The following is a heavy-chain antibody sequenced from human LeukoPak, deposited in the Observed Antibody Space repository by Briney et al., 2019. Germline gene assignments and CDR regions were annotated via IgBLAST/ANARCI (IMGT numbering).Heavy chain of an antibody. V-gene: IGHV3-23*01. CDR3: AKDLHWGLDY. D-gene: IGHD7-27*01. CDR2: ISGSGGST. CDR1: GFIFSNYN. Sequence: GGSLRLSCAASGFIFSNYNMNWVRQAPGKGLEWVSAISGSGGSTYYADSVKGRFTISRDNSKNTLYLQMNSLRAEDTAVYYCAKDLHWGLDYWGQGTLVTVSS. J-gene: IGHJ4*02.